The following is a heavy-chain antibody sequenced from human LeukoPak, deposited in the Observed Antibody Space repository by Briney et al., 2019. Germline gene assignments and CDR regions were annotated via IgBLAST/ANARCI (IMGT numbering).Heavy chain of an antibody. J-gene: IGHJ4*02. Sequence: SETLSLTCAVSGGSFSGYYWSWIRQPPGKGLEWIGEINHSGSTNYNPSLKSRVTISVDTSKNQFSLKLSSVTAADTAVYYCARVAVVVTAIVFDYWGQGTLVTVSS. CDR1: GGSFSGYY. V-gene: IGHV4-34*01. D-gene: IGHD2-21*02. CDR3: ARVAVVVTAIVFDY. CDR2: INHSGST.